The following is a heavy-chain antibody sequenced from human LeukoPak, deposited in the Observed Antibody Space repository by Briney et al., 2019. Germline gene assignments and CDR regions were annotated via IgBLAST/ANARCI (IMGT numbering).Heavy chain of an antibody. V-gene: IGHV5-51*01. CDR2: IYPGDSDT. D-gene: IGHD6-13*01. CDR3: ARATGIAAAGTGNWFDP. J-gene: IGHJ5*02. Sequence: PGESLKISCKGSGYSFTSYWIGWVRQMPGKGLEWMGIIYPGDSDTRYSPSFQGQVTISADESISTAYLQWSSLKASDTAMYYCARATGIAAAGTGNWFDPWGQGTLVTVSS. CDR1: GYSFTSYW.